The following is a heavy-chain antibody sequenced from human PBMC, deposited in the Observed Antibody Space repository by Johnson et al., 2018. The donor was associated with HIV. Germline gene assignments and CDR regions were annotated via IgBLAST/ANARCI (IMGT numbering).Heavy chain of an antibody. CDR3: ARDSPKQWLGVDAFDI. CDR1: GFTFSSYW. Sequence: VQLVESGGGLVQPGGSLRLSCAASGFTFSSYWMHWVRQAPGKGLVWVSRINSDGSSTSYADSVKGRFTISRDNAKNTLYLKMNSLRAEDTAVYYCARDSPKQWLGVDAFDIWGQGTMVTVSS. V-gene: IGHV3-74*01. CDR2: INSDGSST. J-gene: IGHJ3*02. D-gene: IGHD6-19*01.